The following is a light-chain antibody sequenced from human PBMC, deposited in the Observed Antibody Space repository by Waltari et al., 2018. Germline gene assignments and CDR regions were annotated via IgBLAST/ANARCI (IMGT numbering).Light chain of an antibody. V-gene: IGKV2-28*01. CDR2: LGS. J-gene: IGKJ4*01. Sequence: EIVMTQSPLSLPVTPGEPASIPCRSSQSLRCKRYNCLDWYLQKPGQHPQLLIYLGSTRASGVPDGLSGSGSGTDFILKISRVEAEEVGVYYCMQVLEPPLTFGGGTTVEIK. CDR3: MQVLEPPLT. CDR1: QSLRCKRYNC.